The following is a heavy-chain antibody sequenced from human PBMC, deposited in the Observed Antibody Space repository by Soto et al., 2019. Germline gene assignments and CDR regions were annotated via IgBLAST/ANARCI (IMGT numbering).Heavy chain of an antibody. CDR1: GYTFTSYY. Sequence: ASVKVSCKASGYTFTSYYMHWVRQAPGQGLEWMGIINPSGGSTSYAQKFQGRVTMTRDTSTSTVYMELSSLRSEDTAVYYCASEGSGYHNKGLDWIDPWGQGTLVTVSS. CDR2: INPSGGST. V-gene: IGHV1-46*03. D-gene: IGHD3-3*01. J-gene: IGHJ5*02. CDR3: ASEGSGYHNKGLDWIDP.